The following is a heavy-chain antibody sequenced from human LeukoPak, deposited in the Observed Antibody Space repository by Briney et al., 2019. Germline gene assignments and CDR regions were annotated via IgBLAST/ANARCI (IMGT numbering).Heavy chain of an antibody. CDR3: ARDTSGDSSGWYKSYYNWFDP. CDR2: ISAYNGNT. CDR1: GYTFTSYG. J-gene: IGHJ5*02. V-gene: IGHV1-18*01. D-gene: IGHD6-19*01. Sequence: GASVKVSCKASGYTFTSYGISWVRQAPGQGLEWMGWISAYNGNTNYAQKLQGRVTATTDTSTSTAYMELRSLRSDDTAVYYCARDTSGDSSGWYKSYYNWFDPWGQGTLVTVSS.